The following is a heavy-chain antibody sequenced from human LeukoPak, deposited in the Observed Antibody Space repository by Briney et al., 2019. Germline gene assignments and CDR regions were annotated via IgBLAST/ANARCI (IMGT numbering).Heavy chain of an antibody. CDR2: IYHSGST. J-gene: IGHJ4*02. Sequence: SETLSLTCTVSGYSISSGYYWGWIRQPPGNGLEWIGSIYHSGSTYYNPSLKSRVTISVDTSKNQFSLKLSSVTAADTAVYYCASIYGTFDYWGQGTLVTVSS. CDR1: GYSISSGYY. CDR3: ASIYGTFDY. D-gene: IGHD1-14*01. V-gene: IGHV4-38-2*02.